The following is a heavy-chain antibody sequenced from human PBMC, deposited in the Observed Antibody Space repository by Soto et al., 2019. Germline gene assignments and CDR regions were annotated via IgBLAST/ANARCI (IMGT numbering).Heavy chain of an antibody. Sequence: ASVKVSCKASGYTFTSYGISWVRQAPRQGLEWMGWISAYNGNTNYAQKLQGRVTMTTDTSTSTAYMELRSLRSDDTAVYYCARDLRDIVVVPAAISYYYYGMDVWGQGTTVTVSS. CDR1: GYTFTSYG. V-gene: IGHV1-18*01. D-gene: IGHD2-2*01. CDR2: ISAYNGNT. J-gene: IGHJ6*02. CDR3: ARDLRDIVVVPAAISYYYYGMDV.